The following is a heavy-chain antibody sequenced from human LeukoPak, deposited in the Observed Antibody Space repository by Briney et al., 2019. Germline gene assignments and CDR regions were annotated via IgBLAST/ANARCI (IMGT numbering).Heavy chain of an antibody. CDR3: AREGGPYRPLDY. V-gene: IGHV4-4*02. Sequence: GSLRLSCTISGYFFPNAWSNWVRQAPGRGLEWVGEVNLQGSTNYNPSLMGRVAISVDTSENHVSLQLTSVTAADTAVYYCAREGGPYRPLDYSGQGTLVTVS. CDR1: GYFFPNAW. CDR2: VNLQGST. D-gene: IGHD3-16*01. J-gene: IGHJ4*02.